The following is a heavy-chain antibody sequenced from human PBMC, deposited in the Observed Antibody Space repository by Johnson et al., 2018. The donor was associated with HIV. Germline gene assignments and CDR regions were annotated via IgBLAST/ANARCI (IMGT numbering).Heavy chain of an antibody. CDR3: AGGVTVAFDSGDYQ. J-gene: IGHJ3*01. V-gene: IGHV3-66*01. D-gene: IGHD2-21*02. Sequence: EVQLVESGGGWVQPGGSLRLSCEASGFTVGSNSMSWVRQAPGKGLEWVSVIQSGENTLYADSVKGRFTVSRDDSKNTLYLQMNSLRAEDTAVYYCAGGVTVAFDSGDYQWGQGTVVTVSS. CDR2: IQSGENT. CDR1: GFTVGSNS.